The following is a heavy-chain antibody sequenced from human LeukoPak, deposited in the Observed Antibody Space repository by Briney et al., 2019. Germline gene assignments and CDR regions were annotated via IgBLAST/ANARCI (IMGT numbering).Heavy chain of an antibody. J-gene: IGHJ4*02. Sequence: PGGSLRLSCAGSGFILSDHYMDWVRQAPGKGLEWVGRTKNKDNNYRTDYAASVKGRFTILRDDSKNSLYLQMNSLRTEDTAVYYCARAGDYYSTGDCWGQGTLVTVSS. CDR2: TKNKDNNYRT. D-gene: IGHD3-22*01. V-gene: IGHV3-72*01. CDR1: GFILSDHY. CDR3: ARAGDYYSTGDC.